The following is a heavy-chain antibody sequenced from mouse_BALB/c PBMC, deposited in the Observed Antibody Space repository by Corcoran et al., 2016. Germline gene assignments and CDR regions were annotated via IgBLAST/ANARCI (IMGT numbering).Heavy chain of an antibody. J-gene: IGHJ3*01. CDR1: GFNIKDTY. Sequence: EVQLQQSGAELVKPGASVKLSCTASGFNIKDTYMHWVKQRPEQGLEWIGRIDPANGNTKYDPKFQGKATITADTSSNTAYLQLSSLTSEDTAVYYCDYCSSYFSYWGQGTLVTVSA. CDR3: DYCSSYFSY. V-gene: IGHV14-3*02. CDR2: IDPANGNT. D-gene: IGHD1-1*01.